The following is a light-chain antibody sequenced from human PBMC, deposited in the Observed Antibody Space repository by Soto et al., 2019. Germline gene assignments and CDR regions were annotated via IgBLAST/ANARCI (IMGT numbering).Light chain of an antibody. Sequence: DIQMTQSPSTLSASVGDRITITCRASQSIIRWLAWYQQKPGKAPKLLMYRASTLESGVPSRFSGSGSGTEFTLTISSLQPDDFATYHCQQYDNFTRPFGQGTKVDIX. J-gene: IGKJ1*01. CDR3: QQYDNFTRP. CDR2: RAS. V-gene: IGKV1-5*03. CDR1: QSIIRW.